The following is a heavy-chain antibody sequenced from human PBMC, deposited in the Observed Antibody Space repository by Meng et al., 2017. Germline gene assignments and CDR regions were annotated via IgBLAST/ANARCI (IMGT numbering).Heavy chain of an antibody. J-gene: IGHJ6*02. CDR1: GGSISSYY. V-gene: IGHV4-59*01. CDR2: IYYSGST. Sequence: SETLSLTCTVSGGSISSYYWSWIRQPPGKGLEWIGYIYYSGSTNYNPSLKSRVTISVDTSKSQFSLTVSSVTAAHSAVYYCARVYYDYVWGSYGYYGMDVWGQGTMVTVSS. CDR3: ARVYYDYVWGSYGYYGMDV. D-gene: IGHD3-16*01.